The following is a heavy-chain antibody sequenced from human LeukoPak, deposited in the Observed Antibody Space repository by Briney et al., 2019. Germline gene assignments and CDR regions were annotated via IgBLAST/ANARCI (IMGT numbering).Heavy chain of an antibody. J-gene: IGHJ3*02. D-gene: IGHD3-22*01. Sequence: SETLSLTCTVSGGSINSGTYYWSWIRQPAGKGLEWIGRISSSGSTNYNPSLKSRVTISVDTSKNQFSLKLSSVTAADTAVYFCARGPYSYDSSGAFDIWGQGTMVTVSS. V-gene: IGHV4-61*02. CDR3: ARGPYSYDSSGAFDI. CDR2: ISSSGST. CDR1: GGSINSGTYY.